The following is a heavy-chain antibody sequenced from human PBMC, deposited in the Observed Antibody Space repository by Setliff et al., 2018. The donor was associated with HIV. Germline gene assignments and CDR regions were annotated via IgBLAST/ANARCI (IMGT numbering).Heavy chain of an antibody. CDR1: GYSFTNYW. CDR3: VRATTALYMDV. D-gene: IGHD4-17*01. Sequence: GESLKISCKGSGYSFTNYWIGWVRQMPGKGLEWMGIIYPGDSDIQYSPSLQGQVTTSADKSTSTAFLQWSSLKASDTAMYHCVRATTALYMDVWGKGTTVTVSS. CDR2: IYPGDSDI. J-gene: IGHJ6*03. V-gene: IGHV5-51*01.